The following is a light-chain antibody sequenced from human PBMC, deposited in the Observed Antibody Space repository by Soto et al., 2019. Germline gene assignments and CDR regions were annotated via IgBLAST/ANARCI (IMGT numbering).Light chain of an antibody. J-gene: IGKJ4*01. V-gene: IGKV3-11*01. CDR3: QLRSNRTRPT. CDR1: QSVSSY. CDR2: DAS. Sequence: VLTQSPETHYFSPRCRPTLSNHTSQSVSSYLAWYQQKPGQAPRLLIYDASNRATGIPARFSGSGSGTDFTLTLNRLELEDFAVSACQLRSNRTRPTLGGGTKVDIK.